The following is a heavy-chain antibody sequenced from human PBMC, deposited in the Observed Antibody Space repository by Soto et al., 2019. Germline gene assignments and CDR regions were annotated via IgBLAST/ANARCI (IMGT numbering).Heavy chain of an antibody. Sequence: GGSLRLSCAASGFTFSSYSMNWVRQAPGKGLEWVSYISSSSTIYYADSVKGRFTISRDNAKNSLYLQMNSLRDEDTAVYYCARSEDTAMVTGFDYWGQGTMVSVSS. V-gene: IGHV3-48*02. CDR2: ISSSSTI. J-gene: IGHJ4*02. CDR1: GFTFSSYS. CDR3: ARSEDTAMVTGFDY. D-gene: IGHD5-18*01.